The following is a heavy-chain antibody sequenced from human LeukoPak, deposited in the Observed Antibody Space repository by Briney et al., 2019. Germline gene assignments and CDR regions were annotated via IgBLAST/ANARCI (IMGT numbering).Heavy chain of an antibody. D-gene: IGHD5-18*01. J-gene: IGHJ2*01. CDR2: ITGSGGST. Sequence: GGSLRLSCAASGFTFSSYAMSWVRQAPGKGLEWVSAITGSGGSTYYADSVKGRFTISRDNSKNTLYLQMNSLRAEDTAVYYCAKDTASSWWYFDLWGRGTLSLSPQ. CDR3: AKDTASSWWYFDL. CDR1: GFTFSSYA. V-gene: IGHV3-23*01.